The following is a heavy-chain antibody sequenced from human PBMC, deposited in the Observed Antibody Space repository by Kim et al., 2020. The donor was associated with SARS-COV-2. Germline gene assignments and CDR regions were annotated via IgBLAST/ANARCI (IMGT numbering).Heavy chain of an antibody. V-gene: IGHV4-61*01. J-gene: IGHJ5*02. D-gene: IGHD6-13*01. CDR1: GGSVSSGSYY. CDR3: ARKVPGIAAAGPRGFDP. CDR2: IYYIGST. Sequence: SETLSLTCTVSGGSVSSGSYYWSWIRQPPGKGLEWIGYIYYIGSTNYNPSLKSRVTISVDTTKNQFSLKLSSVTAADTAVYYCARKVPGIAAAGPRGFDPWGQGTLVTVSS.